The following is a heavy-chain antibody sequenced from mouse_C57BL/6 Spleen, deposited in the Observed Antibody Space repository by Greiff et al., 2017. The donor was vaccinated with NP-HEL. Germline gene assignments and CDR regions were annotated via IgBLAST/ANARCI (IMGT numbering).Heavy chain of an antibody. V-gene: IGHV5-17*01. CDR1: GFTFSDYG. CDR2: ISSGSSTI. D-gene: IGHD2-10*01. CDR3: ARNLLDWYFDV. J-gene: IGHJ1*03. Sequence: EVMLVESGGGLVKPGGSLKLSCAASGFTFSDYGMHWVRQAPEKGLEWVAYISSGSSTIYYADTVKGRFTISRDNAKNTLFLQMTSLRSEDTAMYYCARNLLDWYFDVWGTGTTVTVSS.